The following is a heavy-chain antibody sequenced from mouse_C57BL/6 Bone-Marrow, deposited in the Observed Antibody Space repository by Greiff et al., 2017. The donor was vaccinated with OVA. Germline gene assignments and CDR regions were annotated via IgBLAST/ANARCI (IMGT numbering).Heavy chain of an antibody. CDR2: ISDGGSYT. CDR1: GFTFSSYA. J-gene: IGHJ3*01. CDR3: ARDRYYSNRFAY. Sequence: EVKLVESGGGLVKPGGSLKLSCAASGFTFSSYAMSWVRQTPETRLEWVATISDGGSYTYYPDNVKGRFTISRDNAKNNLYLQMSHLKSEDTAMYYCARDRYYSNRFAYWGQGTLVTVSA. D-gene: IGHD2-5*01. V-gene: IGHV5-4*01.